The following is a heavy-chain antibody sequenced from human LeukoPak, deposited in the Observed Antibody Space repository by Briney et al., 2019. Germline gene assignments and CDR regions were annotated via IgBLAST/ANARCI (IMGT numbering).Heavy chain of an antibody. Sequence: GGSLRLSCAASGFTFSSYSMNWVRQAPGKGLEWVSYISSSSSTIYYADSVKGRFTISRDNAKNSLYLQMNSLRAEDTAVYYCARADYYYYYMDVWGKGTTVTVSS. V-gene: IGHV3-48*01. J-gene: IGHJ6*03. CDR2: ISSSSSTI. CDR3: ARADYYYYYMDV. CDR1: GFTFSSYS.